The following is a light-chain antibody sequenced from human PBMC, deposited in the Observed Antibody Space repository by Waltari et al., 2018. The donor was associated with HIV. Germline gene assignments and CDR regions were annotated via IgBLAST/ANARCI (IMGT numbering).Light chain of an antibody. V-gene: IGLV3-19*01. CDR2: GKY. Sequence: SSQLTQDPAVSVALGPPVRITSHGDSLGQYSANWYQQKPGQPPRPVLSGKYSRRRSGIPDRFSGSTSGSTSYLTITGARAEDEADYYCDSRDSNNKHHVFGTGTKVTV. CDR1: SLGQYS. CDR3: DSRDSNNKHHV. J-gene: IGLJ1*01.